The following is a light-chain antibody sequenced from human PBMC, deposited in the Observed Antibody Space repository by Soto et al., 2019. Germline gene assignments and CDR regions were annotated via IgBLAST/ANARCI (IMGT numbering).Light chain of an antibody. CDR1: TSDIGAYNF. V-gene: IGLV2-14*01. Sequence: SALTQPPSASGSTGQSINIPCTGTTSDIGAYNFVSWYQHHPGKSPKLLIYEVAYRPSGISNRFSGSKSANTACLTISGLQAEDEADYFCTSYRSATAPPYVFGSGTKVTVL. CDR3: TSYRSATAPPYV. CDR2: EVA. J-gene: IGLJ1*01.